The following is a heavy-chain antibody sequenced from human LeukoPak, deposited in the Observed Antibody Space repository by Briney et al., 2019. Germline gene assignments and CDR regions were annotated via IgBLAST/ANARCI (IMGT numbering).Heavy chain of an antibody. V-gene: IGHV3-21*01. Sequence: GGSLRLSCAASGFTFSSYSMYWVRQAPGKGLEWVSSIRSSSSYIYYADSVKGRFTISRDNAKNSLYLQMNSLRAEDTAVYYCARDVAAGTFDYWGQGTLVTVSS. D-gene: IGHD6-13*01. CDR2: IRSSSSYI. J-gene: IGHJ4*02. CDR1: GFTFSSYS. CDR3: ARDVAAGTFDY.